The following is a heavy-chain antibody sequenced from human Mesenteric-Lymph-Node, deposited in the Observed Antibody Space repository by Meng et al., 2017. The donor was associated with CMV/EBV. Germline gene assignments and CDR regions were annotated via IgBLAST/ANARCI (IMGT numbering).Heavy chain of an antibody. V-gene: IGHV3-23*01. J-gene: IGHJ4*02. Sequence: GESLKISCAASGFTFDDYAMHWVRQGPGKGLEWVSGIGGTGGSTHYADSVKGRFTISRDNSRNTLYLQMNSLRAEDTAVYYCAGTAAVNQASYYWGQGTLVTVSS. CDR3: AGTAAVNQASYY. CDR1: GFTFDDYA. CDR2: IGGTGGST. D-gene: IGHD6-13*01.